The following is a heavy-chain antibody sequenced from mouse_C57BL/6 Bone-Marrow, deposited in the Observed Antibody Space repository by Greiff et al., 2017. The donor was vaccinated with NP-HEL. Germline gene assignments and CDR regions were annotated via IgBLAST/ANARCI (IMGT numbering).Heavy chain of an antibody. J-gene: IGHJ3*01. V-gene: IGHV1-5*01. CDR1: GYTFTSYW. D-gene: IGHD1-1*01. CDR3: TSPYYYGSSPWFAY. Sequence: VQLQQSGTVLARPGASVKMSCKTSGYTFTSYWMHWVKQRPGQGLEWIGAIYPGNSDTSYKQKFKGKAKLTAVTSASTAYMELSSLTNEDSAFYFCTSPYYYGSSPWFAYWGQGTLVTVSA. CDR2: IYPGNSDT.